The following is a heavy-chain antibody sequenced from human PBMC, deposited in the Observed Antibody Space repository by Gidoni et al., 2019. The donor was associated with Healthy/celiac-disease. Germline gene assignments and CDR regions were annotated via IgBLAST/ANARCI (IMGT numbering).Heavy chain of an antibody. D-gene: IGHD5-12*01. CDR2: INPNSGGT. CDR3: ARDVVATIRHFDY. J-gene: IGHJ4*02. Sequence: QVQLVQSGAEVQKPGASVKVSCKAYGYTFTGYYMHWVRQAPGQGLEWMGWINPNSGGTNYAQKFQGRVTMTRDTSISTAYMELSRLRSDDTAVYYCARDVVATIRHFDYWGQGTLVTVSS. V-gene: IGHV1-2*02. CDR1: GYTFTGYY.